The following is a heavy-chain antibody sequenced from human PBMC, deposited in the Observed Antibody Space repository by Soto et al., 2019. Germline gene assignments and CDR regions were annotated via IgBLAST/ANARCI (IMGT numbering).Heavy chain of an antibody. Sequence: ASVKVSCKASGYTFTSYDINWVQQATGQGLEWMGWMNPNSGNTGYAQKFQGRVTMTRNTSISTAYMELSSLRSEDTAVYYCARPRSQLYYYYYMDVWGKGTTVTVSS. CDR2: MNPNSGNT. CDR1: GYTFTSYD. D-gene: IGHD6-13*01. V-gene: IGHV1-8*01. J-gene: IGHJ6*03. CDR3: ARPRSQLYYYYYMDV.